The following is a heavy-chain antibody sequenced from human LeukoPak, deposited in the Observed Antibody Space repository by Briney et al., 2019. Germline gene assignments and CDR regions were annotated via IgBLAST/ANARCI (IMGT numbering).Heavy chain of an antibody. CDR3: ARVRLSGEIYY. V-gene: IGHV4-59*01. Sequence: SETLSLTCTVSGDSISPYYWSWIRQPPAKGRAWFGHIFYNGNTNYNPSLKSRITISFDTSKNQFSLKLSSVTAADTAVYYCARVRLSGEIYYWGQGTLVTFSS. CDR1: GDSISPYY. J-gene: IGHJ4*02. CDR2: IFYNGNT. D-gene: IGHD4-17*01.